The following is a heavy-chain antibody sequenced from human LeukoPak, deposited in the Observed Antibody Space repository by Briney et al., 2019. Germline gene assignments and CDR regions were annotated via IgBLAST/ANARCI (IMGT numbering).Heavy chain of an antibody. V-gene: IGHV4-59*01. Sequence: SETLSLTCTVSGGSISSYYWSWIRQPPGKGLEWIGYIYYSGSTNYNPSLKSRVTISVDTSKNQFSLKLSSVTAADTAVYYCAREGDTVMQMGLGYWGQGTLVTVSS. CDR2: IYYSGST. CDR3: AREGDTVMQMGLGY. J-gene: IGHJ4*02. CDR1: GGSISSYY. D-gene: IGHD5-18*01.